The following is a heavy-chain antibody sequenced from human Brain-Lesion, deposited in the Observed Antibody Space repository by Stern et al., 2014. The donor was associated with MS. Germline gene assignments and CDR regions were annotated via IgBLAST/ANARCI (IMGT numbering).Heavy chain of an antibody. CDR3: ATLSPGAGGNYYRHFDY. V-gene: IGHV1-24*01. J-gene: IGHJ4*02. CDR2: FDPEDGET. CDR1: GDTLTDLS. D-gene: IGHD1-26*01. Sequence: VQLVESGAEVKKPGASVKVSCKVSGDTLTDLSMHWVRQAPRKGLEWMGGFDPEDGETIYAQKFQARVTMTEDTSTDTAYMELSSLRSEDTAVYYCATLSPGAGGNYYRHFDYWGQGTLVTVSS.